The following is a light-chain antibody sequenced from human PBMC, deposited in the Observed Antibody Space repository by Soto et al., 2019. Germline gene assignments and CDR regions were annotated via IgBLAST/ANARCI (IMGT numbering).Light chain of an antibody. CDR2: EVS. CDR1: SSDVGDYNY. Sequence: QSALTQPASVSGSPGQSITISCTGTSSDVGDYNYVSWYQQHPGKAPKLMISEVSDRSSGVSNRFSASKSGNTASLTISGLQAQDEADYYCRSYTSSSTLEVFGGGTKVTVL. J-gene: IGLJ2*01. CDR3: RSYTSSSTLEV. V-gene: IGLV2-14*01.